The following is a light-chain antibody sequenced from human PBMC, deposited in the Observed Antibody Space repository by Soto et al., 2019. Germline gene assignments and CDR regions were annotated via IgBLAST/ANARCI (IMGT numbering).Light chain of an antibody. V-gene: IGKV3-20*01. J-gene: IGKJ2*01. Sequence: EILLTQSPGTLSLSPGERATLSCRASQSVRNSYLAWYQQKPGQAPRLLIYGASGRATGIPDRFSGSGSGTDFTLTISRLEPEEFAVYYCQQYGSSPYTFVQGTKLEI. CDR3: QQYGSSPYT. CDR1: QSVRNSY. CDR2: GAS.